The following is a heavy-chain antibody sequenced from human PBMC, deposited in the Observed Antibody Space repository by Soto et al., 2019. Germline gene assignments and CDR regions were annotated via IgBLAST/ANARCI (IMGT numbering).Heavy chain of an antibody. CDR1: GYTFTSYG. V-gene: IGHV1-18*01. CDR2: ISAYNGNT. D-gene: IGHD5-18*01. J-gene: IGHJ4*02. CDR3: AMRGYSYGYAFFDY. Sequence: ASVKVSCKASGYTFTSYGISWVRQAPGQGLEWMGWISAYNGNTNYAQKLQGRVTMTTDTSTSTAYMELRSLRSDDTAVYYCAMRGYSYGYAFFDYWGQGTLVTVPS.